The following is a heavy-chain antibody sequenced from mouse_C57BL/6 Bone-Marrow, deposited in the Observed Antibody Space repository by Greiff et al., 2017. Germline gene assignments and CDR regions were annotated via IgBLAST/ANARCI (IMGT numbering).Heavy chain of an antibody. V-gene: IGHV14-3*01. D-gene: IGHD5-1-1*01. J-gene: IGHJ4*01. CDR2: IDPANGNT. CDR1: GFNINNTY. Sequence: VQLQQSVAELVRPGASVKLSCTASGFNINNTYMHWVKHRPEQGLEWIGRIDPANGNTKYAPKFPGKATLTAATSSNTAYLHLSSLTYEDTAIYDCDRSLYPTMDYWGQGTSVTVAS. CDR3: DRSLYPTMDY.